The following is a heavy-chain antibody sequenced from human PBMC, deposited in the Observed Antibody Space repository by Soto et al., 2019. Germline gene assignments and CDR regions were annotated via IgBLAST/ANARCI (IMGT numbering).Heavy chain of an antibody. CDR2: VNHSGST. CDR3: ARADMVRGFDY. CDR1: GGSFSGYY. V-gene: IGHV4-34*01. D-gene: IGHD3-10*01. J-gene: IGHJ4*02. Sequence: KTSETLSLTCAVYGGSFSGYYWSWIRQPPGKGLEWIGEVNHSGSTNYNPSLKSRVTISVDTSKNQFSLKLSSVTAADTAVYYCARADMVRGFDYCGPGTLLTVS.